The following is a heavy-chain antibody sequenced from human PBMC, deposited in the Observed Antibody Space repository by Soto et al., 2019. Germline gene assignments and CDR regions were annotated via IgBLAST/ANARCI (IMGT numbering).Heavy chain of an antibody. J-gene: IGHJ6*02. Sequence: SLRLSCAASGFTFSSYAMHWVRQAPGKGLEWVAVISYDGSNKYYADSVKGRFTISRDNSKNTLYLQMNSLRAEDTAVYYCARGGWGVTTQNYYYYGMDVWGQGTTVTVSS. CDR1: GFTFSSYA. D-gene: IGHD4-17*01. CDR3: ARGGWGVTTQNYYYYGMDV. V-gene: IGHV3-30-3*01. CDR2: ISYDGSNK.